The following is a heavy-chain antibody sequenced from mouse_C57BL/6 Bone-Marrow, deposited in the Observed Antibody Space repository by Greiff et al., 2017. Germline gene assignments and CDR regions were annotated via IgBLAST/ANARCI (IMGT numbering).Heavy chain of an antibody. CDR3: SRQVTTVLATKYFDV. Sequence: EVKVVESGGGLVKPGGSLNLSCAASGFTFSSYTMSWVRQTPEKRLQWVAAISGGGGNTYYPDSVKGRFTISRDNDKNILYLQMSSLRSEDTALYYCSRQVTTVLATKYFDVWGTGTTVTVSS. D-gene: IGHD1-1*01. V-gene: IGHV5-9*01. J-gene: IGHJ1*03. CDR1: GFTFSSYT. CDR2: ISGGGGNT.